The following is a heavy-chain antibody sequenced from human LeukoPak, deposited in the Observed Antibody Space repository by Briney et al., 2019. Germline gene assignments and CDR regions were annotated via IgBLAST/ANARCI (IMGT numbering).Heavy chain of an antibody. J-gene: IGHJ4*02. V-gene: IGHV3-21*01. D-gene: IGHD6-13*01. CDR3: ARDRAAALFDY. Sequence: GGSLRLSCAASGFTFSSYSMNWVRQAPEKGLEWVSSISSSSSYIYYADSVKGRFTISRDNAKNSLYLQMNSLRAEDTAVYYCARDRAAALFDYWGQGTLVTVSS. CDR2: ISSSSSYI. CDR1: GFTFSSYS.